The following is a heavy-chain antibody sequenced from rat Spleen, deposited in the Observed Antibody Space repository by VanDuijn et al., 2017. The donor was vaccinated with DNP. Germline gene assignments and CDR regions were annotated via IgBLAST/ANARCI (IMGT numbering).Heavy chain of an antibody. D-gene: IGHD1-11*01. CDR1: RFTFSSYW. V-gene: IGHV5-58*01. CDR3: AKGGDYGGFDY. J-gene: IGHJ2*01. CDR2: INTDGDST. Sequence: EVLLVETGGGLVQPGRSLKLSCVASRFTFSSYWMYWIRQAPGKGLEWVASINTDGDSTYYPDSVRGRFTISRDNAENTVYLQMNSLRSEDTATYYCAKGGDYGGFDYWGQGVMVTVSS.